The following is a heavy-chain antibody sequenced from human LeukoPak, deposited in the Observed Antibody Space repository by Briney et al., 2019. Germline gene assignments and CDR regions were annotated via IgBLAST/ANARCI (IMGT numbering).Heavy chain of an antibody. CDR1: GFTFSSYG. V-gene: IGHV3-30*02. D-gene: IGHD6-19*01. CDR2: IRYDGSNK. CDR3: AKDLRPIAVAGLNFDY. Sequence: GGSLRLSCAASGFTFSSYGMHWVRQAPGKGLEWVAFIRYDGSNKYYADSVKGRFTISRDNSKNTLYLQMNSLRAEDTAMYYCAKDLRPIAVAGLNFDYWGQGTLVTVSS. J-gene: IGHJ4*02.